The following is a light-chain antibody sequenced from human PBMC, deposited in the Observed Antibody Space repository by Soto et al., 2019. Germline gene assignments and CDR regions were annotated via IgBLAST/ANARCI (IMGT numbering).Light chain of an antibody. J-gene: IGKJ5*01. CDR3: QQYNNWPPIT. CDR1: QSVSSY. CDR2: GAS. V-gene: IGKV3-15*01. Sequence: EIVLTQSPASLSLSPGERATLSCRASQSVSSYLAWYQQKPGQAPRLLIHGASTRATGIPVRFSGSGSGTEFTLTISSLQSEDFAIYYCQQYNNWPPITFGQGTRLEIK.